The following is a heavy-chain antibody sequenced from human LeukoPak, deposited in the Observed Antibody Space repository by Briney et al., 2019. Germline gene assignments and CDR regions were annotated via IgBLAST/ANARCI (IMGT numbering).Heavy chain of an antibody. V-gene: IGHV3-30-3*01. J-gene: IGHJ4*02. D-gene: IGHD3-22*01. CDR3: ARAPIKTYYYDSSGYYID. CDR2: ISYDGSNK. Sequence: PGGSLRLSCAASGFTFSTYVMSWVRQAPGKGLEWVAVISYDGSNKYYADSVKGRFTISRDNSKNTLYLQMNSLRAEDTAVYYCARAPIKTYYYDSSGYYIDWGQGTLVTVSS. CDR1: GFTFSTYV.